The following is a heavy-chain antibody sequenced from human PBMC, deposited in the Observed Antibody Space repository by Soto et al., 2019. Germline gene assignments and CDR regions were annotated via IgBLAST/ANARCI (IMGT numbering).Heavy chain of an antibody. CDR2: ISSSSTYI. CDR1: GFTFSTYS. Sequence: EVQLVESGGGLVKPGGSLRLSCAASGFTFSTYSMNWVRQAPGKGLEWVSYISSSSTYIYYADSVKGRFTISRDNAKNSLYLQRNSLRAEDTAVYDCLIAVAGSFAPDYLCQGTLVTVSS. CDR3: LIAVAGSFAPDY. V-gene: IGHV3-21*01. J-gene: IGHJ4*02. D-gene: IGHD6-19*01.